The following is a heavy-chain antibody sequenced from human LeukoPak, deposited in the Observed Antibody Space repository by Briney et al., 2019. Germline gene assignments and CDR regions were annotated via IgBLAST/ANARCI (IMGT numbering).Heavy chain of an antibody. Sequence: GGSLRLSCAASGFTFSSYAMSWVSHAPGKGLEWVSAISGSGGSTYYADSVKGRFTISRDNSKNTLYLQMNSLRAEDAAVYYCAYKWEPSHWGQGTLVTVSS. CDR3: AYKWEPSH. V-gene: IGHV3-23*01. D-gene: IGHD1-26*01. J-gene: IGHJ4*02. CDR1: GFTFSSYA. CDR2: ISGSGGST.